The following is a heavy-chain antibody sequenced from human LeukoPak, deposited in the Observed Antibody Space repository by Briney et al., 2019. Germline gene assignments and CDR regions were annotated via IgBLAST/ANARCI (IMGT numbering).Heavy chain of an antibody. CDR1: GGSISSYY. V-gene: IGHV4-59*01. CDR3: ARGALYYYDSSGYYYKYDWFDP. J-gene: IGHJ5*02. CDR2: IYYSGST. Sequence: SETLSLTCTVSGGSISSYYWSWIRQPPGKGLEWIGYIYYSGSTNYNPSLKSRVTISVDTSKNQFSLKLSSVTAADTAVYYCARGALYYYDSSGYYYKYDWFDPWGQGTLVTVSS. D-gene: IGHD3-22*01.